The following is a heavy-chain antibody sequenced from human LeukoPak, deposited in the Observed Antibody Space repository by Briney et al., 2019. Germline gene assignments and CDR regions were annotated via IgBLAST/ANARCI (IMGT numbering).Heavy chain of an antibody. J-gene: IGHJ6*02. V-gene: IGHV4-4*07. CDR1: GASINTYY. CDR3: ARDRVESSGYYYYYGMDV. CDR2: IYTSSGST. D-gene: IGHD2-15*01. Sequence: SETLSLTCAVSGASINTYYWSWIRQPAGKGLEWLGRIYTSSGSTNYSPSLKSRVTISLDRSKNQFSLKLSSVTAADTAVYYCARDRVESSGYYYYYGMDVWGQGTTVTVSS.